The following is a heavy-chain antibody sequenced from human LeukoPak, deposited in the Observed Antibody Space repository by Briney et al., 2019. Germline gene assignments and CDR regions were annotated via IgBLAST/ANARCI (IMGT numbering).Heavy chain of an antibody. CDR1: GFTFSSQW. J-gene: IGHJ4*02. CDR3: ARGGVPYALDY. Sequence: GGSLRLSCAASGFTFSSQWMFWVRQAPGKGPLWVSHMSGDGSRTAYADSVKGRFTISRDNAKNTLYLQMNSLRAEDTAMYYCARGGVPYALDYWGQGTLVTVSS. V-gene: IGHV3-74*01. CDR2: MSGDGSRT. D-gene: IGHD3-10*01.